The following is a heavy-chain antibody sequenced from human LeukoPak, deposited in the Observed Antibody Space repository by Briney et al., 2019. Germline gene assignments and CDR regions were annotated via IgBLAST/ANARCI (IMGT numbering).Heavy chain of an antibody. V-gene: IGHV3-48*01. CDR2: LIVGNGNQ. CDR1: GFTVSSYA. D-gene: IGHD4-23*01. J-gene: IGHJ4*02. Sequence: GGSLRLSCAASGFTVSSYAMHWVRQAPGKGLEWVSFLIVGNGNQHYADSVKGRFTISRDDAKNSLYLQMNSLRAEDTAVYYCARDRNGGSFDYWGQGTLVTVSS. CDR3: ARDRNGGSFDY.